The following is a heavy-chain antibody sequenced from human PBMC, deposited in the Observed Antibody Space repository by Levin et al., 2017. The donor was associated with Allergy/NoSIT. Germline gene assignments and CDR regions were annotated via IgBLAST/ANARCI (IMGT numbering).Heavy chain of an antibody. V-gene: IGHV1-18*01. CDR3: AREVSTGARYYYYYGMDV. CDR2: ISAYNGNT. Sequence: ASVKVSCKASGYTFTSYGISWVRQAPGQGLEWMGWISAYNGNTNYAQKLQGRVTMTTDTSTSTAYMELRSLRSDDTAVYYCAREVSTGARYYYYYGMDVWGQGTTVTVSS. D-gene: IGHD4/OR15-4a*01. CDR1: GYTFTSYG. J-gene: IGHJ6*02.